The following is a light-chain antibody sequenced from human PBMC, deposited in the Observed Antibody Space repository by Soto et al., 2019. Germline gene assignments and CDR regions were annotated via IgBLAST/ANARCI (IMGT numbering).Light chain of an antibody. J-gene: IGKJ4*01. CDR3: QQYCSSPPSLT. CDR1: QSVSSSY. CDR2: GAA. Sequence: IVLTQSPGTLSLSPGERATLSCRARQSVSSSYLAWYQQKPGQAPRLLIYGAASMATGIPDRFSGSGSGTDFTLTISRLEPEDFAVYYCQQYCSSPPSLTFGGGTKVEIK. V-gene: IGKV3-20*01.